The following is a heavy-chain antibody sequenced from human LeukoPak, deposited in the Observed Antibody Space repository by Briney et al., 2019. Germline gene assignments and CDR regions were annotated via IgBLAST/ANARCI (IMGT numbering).Heavy chain of an antibody. D-gene: IGHD5-12*01. V-gene: IGHV3-7*01. Sequence: GGSLRLSCAASGFTFSIYWMSWVRQAPGKGLEWVANIKQDGGEKYYVESVKGRFTISRDNVKNSLYLQMNSLRVEDTAVYYCARARGGYDLDYWGQGTLVTVSS. CDR1: GFTFSIYW. J-gene: IGHJ4*02. CDR2: IKQDGGEK. CDR3: ARARGGYDLDY.